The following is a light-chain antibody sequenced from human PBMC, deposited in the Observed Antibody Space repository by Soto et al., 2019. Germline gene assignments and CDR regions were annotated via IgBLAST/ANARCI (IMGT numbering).Light chain of an antibody. CDR2: GAS. CDR1: QSLSSN. J-gene: IGKJ5*01. V-gene: IGKV3-15*01. CDR3: QQYDNWPIT. Sequence: EIVMTQSPATLSVSPGERATLSCRASQSLSSNLAWYQQTPGQAPRLLIYGASTRATGIPARFSGSGSGTEYTLTISSLQSEDFAVYYCQQYDNWPITFGQGTRLEIK.